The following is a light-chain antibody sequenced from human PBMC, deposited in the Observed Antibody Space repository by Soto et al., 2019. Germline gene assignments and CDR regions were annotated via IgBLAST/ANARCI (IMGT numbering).Light chain of an antibody. CDR2: DAS. V-gene: IGKV3-11*01. CDR3: QQRSNWLMYT. CDR1: QRVSSY. J-gene: IGKJ2*01. Sequence: EIVLTQSPDTLSLSPGERATLSCRASQRVSSYLAWYQQQPGQAPRLLIYDASNRATGIPVRFSGSGSGTDFTLTISSLETEDFAVYYCQQRSNWLMYTFGQGTKLEIK.